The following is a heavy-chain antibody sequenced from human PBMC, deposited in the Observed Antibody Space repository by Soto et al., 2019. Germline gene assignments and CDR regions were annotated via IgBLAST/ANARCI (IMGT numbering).Heavy chain of an antibody. Sequence: HPGGSLRLSCSASGFTVSSNYMNWVRQAPGKGLEWVSVIYTGGSTYYADSVQGRFTISRDNSKNTLYLQMNSLRAEDTAVYYCARGYCSGGRCNSPNYFDYWGQGTLVTVSS. CDR1: GFTVSSNY. V-gene: IGHV3-53*01. J-gene: IGHJ4*02. CDR2: IYTGGST. CDR3: ARGYCSGGRCNSPNYFDY. D-gene: IGHD2-15*01.